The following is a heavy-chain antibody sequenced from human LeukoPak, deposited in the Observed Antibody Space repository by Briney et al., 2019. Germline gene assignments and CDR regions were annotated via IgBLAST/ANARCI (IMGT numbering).Heavy chain of an antibody. V-gene: IGHV4-4*07. Sequence: SETLSLTCTVPGGSISSYYWSWIRQPAGKGLEWIGRIYTSGSTNYNPSLKSRVTMSVDTSKNQFSLKLSSVTAADTAVYYCARGGWAPDYYYYYYMDVWGKGTTVTVSS. CDR2: IYTSGST. CDR3: ARGGWAPDYYYYYYMDV. CDR1: GGSISSYY. J-gene: IGHJ6*03. D-gene: IGHD6-19*01.